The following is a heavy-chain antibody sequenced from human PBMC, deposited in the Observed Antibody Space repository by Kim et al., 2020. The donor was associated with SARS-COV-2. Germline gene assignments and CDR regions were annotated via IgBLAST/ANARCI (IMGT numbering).Heavy chain of an antibody. D-gene: IGHD3-9*01. CDR3: ARRAMTGYYDY. V-gene: IGHV4-61*07. CDR2: T. Sequence: TNYNPSLMSGGTISVDTSKNQFSRKLSSVTAADTAVYYCARRAMTGYYDYWGQGTLVTVSS. J-gene: IGHJ4*02.